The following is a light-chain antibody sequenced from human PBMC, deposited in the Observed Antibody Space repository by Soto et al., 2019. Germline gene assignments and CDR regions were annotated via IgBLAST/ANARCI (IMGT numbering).Light chain of an antibody. Sequence: EIVLTQPPGTLSLSPGERATLSCRASQSIDSKYLGWYQQKPGQTPRLLIYGASSRATGIPDRFSGSGSGTDFTLTISRLEPEDFAVYYCQHYGTSPGTFGQGTKVEIK. V-gene: IGKV3-20*01. CDR1: QSIDSKY. J-gene: IGKJ1*01. CDR2: GAS. CDR3: QHYGTSPGT.